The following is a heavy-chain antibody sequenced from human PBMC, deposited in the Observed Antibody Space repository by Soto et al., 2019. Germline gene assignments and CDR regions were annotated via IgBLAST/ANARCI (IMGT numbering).Heavy chain of an antibody. V-gene: IGHV4-30-4*01. CDR3: ARNYYNSSDYHFLGFDF. CDR2: IYYSGST. J-gene: IGHJ4*02. Sequence: PSETLSLTCTVSGGSISSGDYYWSWIRQPPGKGLEYIGYIYYSGSTYYNPSLKGRVTISVDTSKNQFSLKLTSVTAADTAVYYCARNYYNSSDYHFLGFDFWGQETLVPVSS. CDR1: GGSISSGDYY. D-gene: IGHD3-22*01.